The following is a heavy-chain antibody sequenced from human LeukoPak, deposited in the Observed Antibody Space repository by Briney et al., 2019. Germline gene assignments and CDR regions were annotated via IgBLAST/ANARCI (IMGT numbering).Heavy chain of an antibody. Sequence: PSETLSLTCAVYGGSFSGYYWSWIRQPPGKGLEWIGEINHSGSTNYNPSLKSRVTISVDTSKNQFSLKLSSVTAADTAVYYCARNPGGSWLSGAFDIWGQGTMVTVSS. CDR2: INHSGST. D-gene: IGHD6-13*01. CDR3: ARNPGGSWLSGAFDI. CDR1: GGSFSGYY. J-gene: IGHJ3*02. V-gene: IGHV4-34*01.